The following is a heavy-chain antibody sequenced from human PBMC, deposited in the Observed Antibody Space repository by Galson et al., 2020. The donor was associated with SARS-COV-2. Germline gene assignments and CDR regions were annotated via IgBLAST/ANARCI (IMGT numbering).Heavy chain of an antibody. D-gene: IGHD6-13*01. CDR2: ISYDGSTK. CDR1: GFTFSSYA. V-gene: IGHV3-30*04. CDR3: ARVLIADYGMDV. J-gene: IGHJ6*02. Sequence: GGSLRLSCAASGFTFSSYAMNWVRQAPGKGLEWVAVISYDGSTKYYADSVKGRFTISRDNSKNTLYLQMNSLRAEDTAVYYCARVLIADYGMDVWGQGTTVTVSS.